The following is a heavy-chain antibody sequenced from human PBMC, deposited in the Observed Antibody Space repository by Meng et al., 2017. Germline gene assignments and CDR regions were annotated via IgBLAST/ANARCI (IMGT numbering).Heavy chain of an antibody. J-gene: IGHJ6*02. CDR1: GDGVSSNSAA. V-gene: IGHV6-1*01. CDR3: ARSALRDYGMDV. CDR2: TYYRSKWYN. Sequence: SETLSLTCAISGDGVSSNSAAWNWIRQSPSRGLEWLGRTYYRSKWYNDYAVSVKSRITINPDTSKNQFSLQLNSVTPEDTAVYYCARSALRDYGMDVWGQGTTDTFSS.